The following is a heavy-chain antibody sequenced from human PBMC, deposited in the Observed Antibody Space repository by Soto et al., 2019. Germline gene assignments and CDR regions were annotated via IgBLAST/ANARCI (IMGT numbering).Heavy chain of an antibody. CDR2: IYYSGST. Sequence: SETLSLTCAVSGGSVSSGHYYWSWSRQPPGKGLEWIGFIYYSGSTSYNPSLKSRVTISVDTSKNQFSLKMSSVTAADTAVYYCARSGAGSGWLGGQGTLVTVSS. D-gene: IGHD6-19*01. CDR1: GGSVSSGHYY. CDR3: ARSGAGSGWL. J-gene: IGHJ4*02. V-gene: IGHV4-61*01.